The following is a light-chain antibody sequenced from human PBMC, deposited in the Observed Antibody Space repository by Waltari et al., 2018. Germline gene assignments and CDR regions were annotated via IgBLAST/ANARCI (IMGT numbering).Light chain of an antibody. CDR1: SSDVGSHNL. V-gene: IGLV2-23*02. Sequence: QSALTQPASVSGSPGQSITISCTGTSSDVGSHNLVSWYQQHPGKAPKLMIYEVSKGPSGVSNRFSGSKSGNTASLTISGLQAEDEAYYYCCSYAGSSTSLYVFGTGTKVTVL. CDR3: CSYAGSSTSLYV. J-gene: IGLJ1*01. CDR2: EVS.